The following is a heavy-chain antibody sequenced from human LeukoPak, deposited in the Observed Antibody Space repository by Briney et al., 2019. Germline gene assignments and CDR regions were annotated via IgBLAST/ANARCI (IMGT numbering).Heavy chain of an antibody. J-gene: IGHJ6*03. Sequence: AASVRVSCKASGYTFTGYYMHWVRQAPGQGLEWMGWINPNSGGTNYAQKFQGRVTMTRDTSISTAYMELSRLRSDDTAVYYCARVPDYSNYAADTTYYYYYMDAWGKGTTVTVSS. CDR2: INPNSGGT. D-gene: IGHD4-11*01. V-gene: IGHV1-2*02. CDR3: ARVPDYSNYAADTTYYYYYMDA. CDR1: GYTFTGYY.